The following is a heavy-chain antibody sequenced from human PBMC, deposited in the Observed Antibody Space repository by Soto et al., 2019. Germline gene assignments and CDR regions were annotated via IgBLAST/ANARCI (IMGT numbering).Heavy chain of an antibody. Sequence: QVQLVQSGAEVRKPGASVKVSCKASGYTFTSYDINWVRQATGQGLEWMGWMNPNSGNTGYAQKCQGRGTMTRNTSLGTAYMELSSLSSEDTAVYYCARETSGYVRYWGQGTLVTVSS. D-gene: IGHD5-12*01. CDR3: ARETSGYVRY. CDR1: GYTFTSYD. CDR2: MNPNSGNT. V-gene: IGHV1-8*01. J-gene: IGHJ4*02.